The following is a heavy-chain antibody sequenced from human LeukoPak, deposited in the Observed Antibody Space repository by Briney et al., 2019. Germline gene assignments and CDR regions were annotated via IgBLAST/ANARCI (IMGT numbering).Heavy chain of an antibody. V-gene: IGHV1-18*01. J-gene: IGHJ3*02. CDR2: ISVYNGNT. CDR3: ASPYCSGGTCYAHDAFDI. Sequence: ASVKVSCKASGYTFTSYGISWVRQAPGQGLEWMGWISVYNGNTNYAQKLQGRATMTTDTSTSTAYMELRRLRSDDTAVYYCASPYCSGGTCYAHDAFDIWGQGTMVTVSS. D-gene: IGHD2-15*01. CDR1: GYTFTSYG.